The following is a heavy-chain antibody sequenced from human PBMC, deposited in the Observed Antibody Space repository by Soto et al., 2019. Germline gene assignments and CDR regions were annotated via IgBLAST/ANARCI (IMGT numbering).Heavy chain of an antibody. D-gene: IGHD6-6*01. J-gene: IGHJ6*02. CDR3: AKVGSIAVYHYHYALDV. CDR1: GFTFSSYG. Sequence: QVQLMESGGGVVQPGKSLRLSCVGSGFTFSSYGMHWFRQAPGKGLEWVAGISYDGTKKYYGDSVKGRFSISRDNSRQTVYLQMDSLRAEDTAVYYCAKVGSIAVYHYHYALDVWGQGTTVTVSS. V-gene: IGHV3-30*18. CDR2: ISYDGTKK.